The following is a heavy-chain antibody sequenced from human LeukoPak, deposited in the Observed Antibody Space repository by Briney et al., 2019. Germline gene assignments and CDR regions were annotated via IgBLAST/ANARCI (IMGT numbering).Heavy chain of an antibody. CDR1: GYTFTGYY. CDR3: AREGSSSGWISPGY. V-gene: IGHV1-2*02. J-gene: IGHJ4*02. D-gene: IGHD6-19*01. Sequence: ASVKVSCKASGYTFTGYYMHWVRQAPGQGLEWMGWINPNSGGTNYAQKLQGRVTMTRDTSISTAYMELSRLRSDDTAVYYCAREGSSSGWISPGYWGQGTLVTVYS. CDR2: INPNSGGT.